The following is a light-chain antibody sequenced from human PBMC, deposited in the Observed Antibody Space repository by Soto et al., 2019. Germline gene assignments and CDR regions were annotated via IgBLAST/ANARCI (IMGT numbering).Light chain of an antibody. J-gene: IGKJ2*01. Sequence: IHMTQSQSSLSASVGDIVTITCRASQRITTYLNWYQHKPGKAPKLLISTAATFQGGVPSSFSGSGSGTDFTLTITTLQPEDFATYFCQQSYSTPYTSGQGTKLESK. V-gene: IGKV1-39*01. CDR2: TAA. CDR3: QQSYSTPYT. CDR1: QRITTY.